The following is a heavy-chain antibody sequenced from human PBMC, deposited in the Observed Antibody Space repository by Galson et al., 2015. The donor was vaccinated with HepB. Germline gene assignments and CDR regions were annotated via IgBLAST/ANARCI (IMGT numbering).Heavy chain of an antibody. Sequence: ETLSLTCVVSGGSIVSTDWWSWVRQSPGKGLEWIGYIYYTGNTNSDPSLKSRVSISVDTSKNQFSLKLSSVTAADTAVYYCARGYMVQGVDAFDYWGQGTLVTVSS. CDR3: ARGYMVQGVDAFDY. V-gene: IGHV4-4*02. D-gene: IGHD3-10*01. CDR2: IYYTGNT. J-gene: IGHJ4*02. CDR1: GGSIVSTDW.